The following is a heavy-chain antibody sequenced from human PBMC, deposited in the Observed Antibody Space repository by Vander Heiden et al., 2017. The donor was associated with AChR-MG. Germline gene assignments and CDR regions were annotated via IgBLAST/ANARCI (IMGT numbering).Heavy chain of an antibody. CDR2: IYTSGSN. Sequence: QVQLQESGPGLVKPPQTLSLTCPVSGGPISSGSWYGSWIGQPAGKGLEWIGRIYTSGSNNYNPSLKSGVTISVDTSKNQFSLKLGSVTAADTAVYYCARMPIQMTTLDPWGQGTLVTVSS. D-gene: IGHD4-17*01. CDR1: GGPISSGSWY. CDR3: ARMPIQMTTLDP. J-gene: IGHJ5*02. V-gene: IGHV4-61*02.